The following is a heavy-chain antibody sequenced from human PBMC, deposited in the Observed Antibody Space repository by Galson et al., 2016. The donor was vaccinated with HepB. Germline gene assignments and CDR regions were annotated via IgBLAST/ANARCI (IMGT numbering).Heavy chain of an antibody. CDR2: VSDSSDST. CDR1: GLTFSSYA. CDR3: AQDQSASTIVVFAVGWFDP. V-gene: IGHV3-23*01. Sequence: SLRLSCAASGLTFSSYAMSWVRQAPGRGLEWVAGVSDSSDSTHYADSVKGRFTISRDNSKNTLYLQMNSLRAEDTAVYYCAQDQSASTIVVFAVGWFDPWGQGTLVTVSA. J-gene: IGHJ5*02. D-gene: IGHD2-2*01.